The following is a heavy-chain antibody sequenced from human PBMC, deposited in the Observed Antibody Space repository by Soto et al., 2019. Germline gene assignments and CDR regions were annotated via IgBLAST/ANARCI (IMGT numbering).Heavy chain of an antibody. D-gene: IGHD6-19*01. J-gene: IGHJ4*02. CDR2: ISGSGGST. CDR1: GFTFSSYA. CDR3: AKVFSGWYRHPFDY. Sequence: EVQLLESGGGLVQPGGSLRLSCAASGFTFSSYAMRWVRQAPGKGLEWVSGISGSGGSTYYADSVKGRFTISRDNPKNTLYLQMNGQRAEDRAVYYCAKVFSGWYRHPFDYWGQGTLVTVSS. V-gene: IGHV3-23*01.